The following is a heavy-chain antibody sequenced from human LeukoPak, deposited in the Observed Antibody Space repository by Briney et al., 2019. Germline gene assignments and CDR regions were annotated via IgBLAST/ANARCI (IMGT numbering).Heavy chain of an antibody. CDR2: IYTSGST. J-gene: IGHJ6*02. Sequence: PSETLSLTCTVSGGSISSYYWSWIRQPAGKGLEWIGRIYTSGSTNYNPSLKSRVTMSVDTSKNQFSLKLSSVTAADTAVYYCAGVELLWFGESYGMDVWGQGTTVTVSS. CDR3: AGVELLWFGESYGMDV. V-gene: IGHV4-4*07. D-gene: IGHD3-10*01. CDR1: GGSISSYY.